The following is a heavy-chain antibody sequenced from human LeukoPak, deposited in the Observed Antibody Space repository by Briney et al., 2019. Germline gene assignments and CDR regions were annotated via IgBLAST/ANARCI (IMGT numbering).Heavy chain of an antibody. J-gene: IGHJ5*02. Sequence: SETLSLTCTVSGDSFSSGRNYWSLIRQPAGKELEWMGRIFPSGSTDYNPSLKGRVTISIDTSKNQFSLKLTSVTAADTAVYYCARDGAGYNWFDPWGQGTLVTVSS. CDR1: GDSFSSGRNY. CDR3: ARDGAGYNWFDP. D-gene: IGHD3-16*01. V-gene: IGHV4-61*02. CDR2: IFPSGST.